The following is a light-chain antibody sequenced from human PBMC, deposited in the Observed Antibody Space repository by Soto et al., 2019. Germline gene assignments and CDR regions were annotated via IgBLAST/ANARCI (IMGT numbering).Light chain of an antibody. Sequence: HSSLTQPSYVSGSPGQSITISCTGTSSDVGNYNLVSWYQQYPGKAPKLMIYEVSKRPSGVSNRFSGSKSGNTASLTISGLQAEDEADYYCCSYAGSSTFYVFGTGTKVTVL. V-gene: IGLV2-23*02. CDR3: CSYAGSSTFYV. J-gene: IGLJ1*01. CDR2: EVS. CDR1: SSDVGNYNL.